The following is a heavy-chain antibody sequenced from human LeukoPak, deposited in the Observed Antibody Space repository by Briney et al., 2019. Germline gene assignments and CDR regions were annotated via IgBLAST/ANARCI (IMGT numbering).Heavy chain of an antibody. Sequence: GGSLRLSCAASGFTFSSYWMSWVRQAPGKGLEWVANIKQDGSEKYYVDSVKGRFTISRDNAKNSLYLQMNSLRAEDTAVYYCAKDLHSSGWYSPFSASDYWGQGTLVTVSS. CDR1: GFTFSSYW. D-gene: IGHD6-19*01. CDR2: IKQDGSEK. V-gene: IGHV3-7*01. J-gene: IGHJ4*02. CDR3: AKDLHSSGWYSPFSASDY.